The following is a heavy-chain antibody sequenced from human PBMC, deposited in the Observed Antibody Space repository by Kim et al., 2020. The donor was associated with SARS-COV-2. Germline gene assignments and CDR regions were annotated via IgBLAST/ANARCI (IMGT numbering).Heavy chain of an antibody. J-gene: IGHJ4*02. CDR3: ARVTYYYGSGSYYGGQFDY. Sequence: ASVKVSCKASGYTFTSYGISWVRQAPGQGLERMGWISAYNGNTNYAQKPQGRVTMTTDTSTSTAYMELRSLRSDDTAVYYCARVTYYYGSGSYYGGQFDYWGQGTLVTVSS. CDR2: ISAYNGNT. CDR1: GYTFTSYG. D-gene: IGHD3-10*01. V-gene: IGHV1-18*01.